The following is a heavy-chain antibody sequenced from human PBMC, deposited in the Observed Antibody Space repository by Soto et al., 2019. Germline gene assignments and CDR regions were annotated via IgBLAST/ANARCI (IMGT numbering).Heavy chain of an antibody. J-gene: IGHJ4*02. CDR1: GYTFTTYG. Sequence: ASVKVACKTSGYTFTTYGISWVRQAPGQGLEWVGWISAYSGKTHYAQKFQGKVTMTTDTSTNTAYLELRSLRSDDTAVYYCARDPYLGDHQYWGQGTLVTVSS. CDR3: ARDPYLGDHQY. CDR2: ISAYSGKT. V-gene: IGHV1-18*01. D-gene: IGHD3-16*01.